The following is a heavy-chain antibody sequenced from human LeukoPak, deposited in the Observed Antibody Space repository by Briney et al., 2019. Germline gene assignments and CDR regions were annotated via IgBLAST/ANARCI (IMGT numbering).Heavy chain of an antibody. J-gene: IGHJ4*02. CDR1: GGPFSGYY. V-gene: IGHV4-34*01. D-gene: IGHD1-26*01. CDR2: INHSGIA. Sequence: SETLSLTCAVYGGPFSGYYSIWIRQPPGKGLEWIGEINHSGIARYSASLKSRVTVSVDTSKNQFSLNLRSVTAADTAVYYCARRFSGSSELDYWGQGTLVTVSS. CDR3: ARRFSGSSELDY.